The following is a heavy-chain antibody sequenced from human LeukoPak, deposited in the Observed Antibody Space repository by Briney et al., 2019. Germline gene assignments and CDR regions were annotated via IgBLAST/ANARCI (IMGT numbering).Heavy chain of an antibody. J-gene: IGHJ4*02. D-gene: IGHD2-21*02. CDR2: ISRTGTTI. CDR3: ARDLGSGDHGLLV. V-gene: IGHV3-48*01. Sequence: GSLKISCATPGITFNFHTMNWVRQAPRKGPEGNSYISRTGTTIYYADSVKGRFTISRDNAKNSLYLQMNSLRSEDTGLYFCARDLGSGDHGLLVWGQGTLLTVSS. CDR1: GITFNFHT.